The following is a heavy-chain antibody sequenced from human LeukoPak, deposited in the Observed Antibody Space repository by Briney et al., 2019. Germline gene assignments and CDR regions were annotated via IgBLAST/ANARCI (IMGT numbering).Heavy chain of an antibody. CDR2: ITSSSSYI. J-gene: IGHJ3*02. Sequence: GGSLGLSCAASGFTFSSYSMNWVRQAPGKGLEWVSSITSSSSYIYYADSVRGRFTISRDNAKNSLYLQMNSLRAEDTALYYCARGGAAGGIDAFDIWGQGTMVTVSS. CDR1: GFTFSSYS. CDR3: ARGGAAGGIDAFDI. D-gene: IGHD6-13*01. V-gene: IGHV3-21*01.